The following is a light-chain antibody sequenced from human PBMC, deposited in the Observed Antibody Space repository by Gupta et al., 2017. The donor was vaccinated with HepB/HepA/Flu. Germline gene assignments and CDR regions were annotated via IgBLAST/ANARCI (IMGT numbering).Light chain of an antibody. CDR1: QNIHSDF. CDR2: GTS. CDR3: QYYGNSVFT. V-gene: IGKV3-20*01. Sequence: IVLTDTPGTLSLSPGDAATLSCRASQNIHSDFLTWYQQRPGQTPRLLIYGTSTRASGIPDRFSGSGSGTEFTLTIRRLEPEDFAVYYCQYYGNSVFTFGHGTKVVVK. J-gene: IGKJ3*01.